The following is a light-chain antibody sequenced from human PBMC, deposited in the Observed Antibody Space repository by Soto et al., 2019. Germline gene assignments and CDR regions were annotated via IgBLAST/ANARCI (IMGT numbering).Light chain of an antibody. CDR1: QSVSSY. V-gene: IGKV3-11*01. J-gene: IGKJ4*01. Sequence: EIVLTQSPATLSLSPGERATLSCRASQSVSSYLAWYQQKPGQAPRLLIYDASNRATGIPARFSGSGSGTYFTLTISSLEPEDFAVYYCQQRSNWPLTFGAGRKVDLK. CDR2: DAS. CDR3: QQRSNWPLT.